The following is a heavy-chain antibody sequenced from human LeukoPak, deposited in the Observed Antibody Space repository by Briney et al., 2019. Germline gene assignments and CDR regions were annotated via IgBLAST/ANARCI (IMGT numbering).Heavy chain of an antibody. V-gene: IGHV3-23*01. Sequence: GGALRLSCAASGFTFSSYAMSWVRQAPGKGLEWVSALSGSGGSTYYADSVKGRFTISRDNSKNTLYLQMNSLRAEDTAVYYCAKDLRSIAARPLFDYWGQGTLVTVSS. CDR2: LSGSGGST. CDR1: GFTFSSYA. J-gene: IGHJ4*02. D-gene: IGHD6-6*01. CDR3: AKDLRSIAARPLFDY.